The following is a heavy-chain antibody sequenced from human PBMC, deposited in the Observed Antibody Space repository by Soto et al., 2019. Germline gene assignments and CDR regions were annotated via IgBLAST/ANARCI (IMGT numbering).Heavy chain of an antibody. CDR1: GFSFSNYG. CDR3: AKVSGDGYSVPLFDY. J-gene: IGHJ4*02. D-gene: IGHD4-4*01. V-gene: IGHV3-30*18. Sequence: QVQLVESGGGVVQPGRSLRLSCAASGFSFSNYGMHWVRQAPGKGLEWVAVISYDGSNKYYADSVKGRFTISRDKSKNTLYLQMNSLRAEDMAVYYCAKVSGDGYSVPLFDYWGQGTLVTVSS. CDR2: ISYDGSNK.